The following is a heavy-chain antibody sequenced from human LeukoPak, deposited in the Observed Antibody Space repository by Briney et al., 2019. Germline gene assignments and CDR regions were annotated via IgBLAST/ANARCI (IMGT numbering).Heavy chain of an antibody. CDR3: ARGAFDDFWSGYWALFDY. Sequence: PGGSLRLSCAASGFTFSSYAMHWVRQAPGKGLEWVAVISYDGSNKHYADSVKGRFTISRDNSKNTLYLQMNSLRAEDTAVYYCARGAFDDFWSGYWALFDYWGQGTLVTVSS. D-gene: IGHD3-3*01. J-gene: IGHJ4*02. CDR2: ISYDGSNK. V-gene: IGHV3-30-3*01. CDR1: GFTFSSYA.